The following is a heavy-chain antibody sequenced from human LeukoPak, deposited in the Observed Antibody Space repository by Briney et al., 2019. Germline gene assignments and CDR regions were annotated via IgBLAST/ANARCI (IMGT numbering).Heavy chain of an antibody. CDR2: IYYSGST. D-gene: IGHD6-19*01. Sequence: SETLSLTCAVSGGSISSSSYYWGWIRQPPGKGLEWIGSIYYSGSTYCKPSLKSRLTISVDTSKNQFSVNLSSVTAADTAVYYCARDRDSSGWYFSAFNIWGQGTMVTVSS. CDR1: GGSISSSSYY. J-gene: IGHJ3*02. CDR3: ARDRDSSGWYFSAFNI. V-gene: IGHV4-39*07.